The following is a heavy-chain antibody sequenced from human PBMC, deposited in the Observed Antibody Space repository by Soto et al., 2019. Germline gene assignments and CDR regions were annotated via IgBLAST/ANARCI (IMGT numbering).Heavy chain of an antibody. Sequence: SVKVSCKASGGSFSNFGISWVRQAPGQGLEWMGGIVPVFGRPNYAQRFRGRLTITADESTGTGYMELISLRSDDTAVYYCAREGGCYNFWGQGTQVTVSS. CDR3: AREGGCYNF. V-gene: IGHV1-69*13. J-gene: IGHJ4*02. D-gene: IGHD5-12*01. CDR1: GGSFSNFG. CDR2: IVPVFGRP.